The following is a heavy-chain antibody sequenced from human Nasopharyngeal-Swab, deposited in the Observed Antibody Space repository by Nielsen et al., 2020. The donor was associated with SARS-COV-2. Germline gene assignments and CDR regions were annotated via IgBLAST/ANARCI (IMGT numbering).Heavy chain of an antibody. V-gene: IGHV2-5*02. J-gene: IGHJ5*02. CDR2: LYWVDEK. D-gene: IGHD6-13*01. CDR1: WFSLITSGVG. Sequence: SGPTLVKPTETLTLACTFSWFSLITSGVGVGWIRQPPGKALEWLALLYWVDEKIYSPSLKNRLTVTRDTSKNLVVLTMTNMDPVDTATYYCAHSSPYTNSWYWFDPWGQGTRVTVSS. CDR3: AHSSPYTNSWYWFDP.